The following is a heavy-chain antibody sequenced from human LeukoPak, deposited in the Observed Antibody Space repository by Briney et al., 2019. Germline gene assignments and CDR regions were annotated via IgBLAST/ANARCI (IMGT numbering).Heavy chain of an antibody. J-gene: IGHJ4*02. CDR3: AKEDYDFWSGPRGADY. D-gene: IGHD3-3*01. Sequence: PGGSLRLSCAGSGFTFSSYWMGWVRQAPGKGLEWVSAISGSGGSTYYADSVKGRFTISRDNSKNTLYLQMNSLRAEDTAVYYCAKEDYDFWSGPRGADYWGQGTLVTVSS. V-gene: IGHV3-23*01. CDR1: GFTFSSYW. CDR2: ISGSGGST.